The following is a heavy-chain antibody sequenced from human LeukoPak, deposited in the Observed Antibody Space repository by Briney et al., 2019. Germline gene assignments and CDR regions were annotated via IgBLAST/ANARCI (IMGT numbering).Heavy chain of an antibody. Sequence: SETLSLTCTVSGYSISSGYYWGWIRQPPGKGLEWIGSIYHSGSTYYNPSLKSRVTISVDTSKNQFSLKLSSVTAADTAVYYCARRGYSYGYIHYYYYMDVWGKGTTVTISS. CDR2: IYHSGST. J-gene: IGHJ6*03. CDR1: GYSISSGYY. CDR3: ARRGYSYGYIHYYYYMDV. D-gene: IGHD5-18*01. V-gene: IGHV4-38-2*02.